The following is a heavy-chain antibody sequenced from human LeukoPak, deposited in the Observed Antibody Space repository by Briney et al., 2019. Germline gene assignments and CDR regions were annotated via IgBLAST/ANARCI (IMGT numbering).Heavy chain of an antibody. J-gene: IGHJ3*02. V-gene: IGHV1-2*02. CDR3: ARAVVVVIAARGAFDI. CDR2: INPNSGGT. CDR1: GYTFTGYY. D-gene: IGHD2-21*01. Sequence: ASVKVSCKASGYTFTGYYMHWVRQAPGQGLEWMGWINPNSGGTNYAQKFQGRVTMTRDTSISTAYMELSRLRSDGTAVYYCARAVVVVIAARGAFDIWGQGTMVTVSS.